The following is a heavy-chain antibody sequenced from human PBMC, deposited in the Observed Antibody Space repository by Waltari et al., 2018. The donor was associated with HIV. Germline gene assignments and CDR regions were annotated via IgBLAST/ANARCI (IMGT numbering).Heavy chain of an antibody. V-gene: IGHV3-74*01. CDR2: ITSDGSST. CDR1: GFPFSSYW. CDR3: ARGGYCSSAGCYASRYYFIMDV. D-gene: IGHD2-2*01. J-gene: IGHJ6*02. Sequence: EVQLVESGGGLIQPGGSLSLSCAASGFPFSSYWMPWARQPPGKGLVCVSRITSDGSSTTYADSVRGRFTISRDNAKNTLYLQMNSLGAEDTAEYFCARGGYCSSAGCYASRYYFIMDVWGQGTTVTVSS.